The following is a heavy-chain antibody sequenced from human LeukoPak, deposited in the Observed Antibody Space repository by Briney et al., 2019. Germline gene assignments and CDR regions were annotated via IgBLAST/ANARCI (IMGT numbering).Heavy chain of an antibody. V-gene: IGHV1-2*02. CDR2: INPNSGGT. J-gene: IGHJ4*02. D-gene: IGHD3-9*01. CDR1: GGTFSSYA. CDR3: ARASYYDILTGYSGILDY. Sequence: GASVKVSCKASGGTFSSYAISWVRQAPGQGLEWMGWINPNSGGTNYAQKFQGRVTMTRDTSISTAYMELSRLRSDNTAVYYCARASYYDILTGYSGILDYWGQGTLVTVSS.